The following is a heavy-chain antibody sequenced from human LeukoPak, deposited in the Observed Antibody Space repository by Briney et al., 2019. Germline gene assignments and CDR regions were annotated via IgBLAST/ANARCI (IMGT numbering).Heavy chain of an antibody. CDR2: ISTYNGDT. V-gene: IGHV1-18*01. Sequence: ASVKVSCKASGHTFTTYGITWVRQAPGQGLEWVGWISTYNGDTNYAQKLQGRVTMTTDTSTSTAYMELRSLRSDDTAVYYCAREGLGELTLDYWGQGTLVTVSS. J-gene: IGHJ4*02. CDR1: GHTFTTYG. D-gene: IGHD3-16*01. CDR3: AREGLGELTLDY.